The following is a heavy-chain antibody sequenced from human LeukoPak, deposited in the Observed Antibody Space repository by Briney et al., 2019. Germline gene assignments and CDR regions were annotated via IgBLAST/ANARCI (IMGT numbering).Heavy chain of an antibody. V-gene: IGHV3-30*18. CDR1: GFTFSSYS. J-gene: IGHJ4*02. CDR3: AKGGASVTRYADY. Sequence: GGSLRLSCAASGFTFSSYSMQWVRQTPGKGPEWVGIMSNSGENTFYGEAVKGRFTISRDNSQNTLYLQMNSLRPEDTAVYYCAKGGASVTRYADYWGQGTLVTVSS. CDR2: MSNSGENT. D-gene: IGHD4-17*01.